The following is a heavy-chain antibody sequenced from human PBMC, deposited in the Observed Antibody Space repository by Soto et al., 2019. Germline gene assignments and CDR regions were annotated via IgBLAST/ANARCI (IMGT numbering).Heavy chain of an antibody. V-gene: IGHV3-73*02. J-gene: IGHJ5*02. CDR1: GFTFSGSA. Sequence: EVQLVESGGGLVQPGGSLKLSCAASGFTFSGSAMHWVRQASGKGLEWVGRIRSKANSYATAYAASVKGRFTISGDDSKNTGYLQMKSLKTEDTAVYYCTSPVGYCSGGSCYHAFDPWGQGTLVTVSS. D-gene: IGHD2-15*01. CDR3: TSPVGYCSGGSCYHAFDP. CDR2: IRSKANSYAT.